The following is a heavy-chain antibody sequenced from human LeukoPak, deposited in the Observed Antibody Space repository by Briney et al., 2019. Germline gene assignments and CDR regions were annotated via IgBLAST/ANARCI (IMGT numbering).Heavy chain of an antibody. J-gene: IGHJ3*02. CDR1: GGSISSYY. Sequence: SETLSLTCTVSGGSISSYYWSWIRQPPGRGLGWIGYIYYSGRTNYNPPVKSRVTISVDTSKNQFSLKLSSVTAADAAVYYCARDLSYYYDSSGHHAFDIWGQGTMVTVSS. D-gene: IGHD3-22*01. V-gene: IGHV4-59*01. CDR2: IYYSGRT. CDR3: ARDLSYYYDSSGHHAFDI.